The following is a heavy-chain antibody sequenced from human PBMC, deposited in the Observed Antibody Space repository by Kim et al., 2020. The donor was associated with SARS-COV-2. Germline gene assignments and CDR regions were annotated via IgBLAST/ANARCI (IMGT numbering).Heavy chain of an antibody. J-gene: IGHJ3*01. V-gene: IGHV5-51*01. Sequence: TRYNPSVEGQVTISDDKSISTVFLHWGRLKASDTAMYYCARSYGDQAFDVWGQGTMVTVSS. CDR2: T. CDR3: ARSYGDQAFDV. D-gene: IGHD4-17*01.